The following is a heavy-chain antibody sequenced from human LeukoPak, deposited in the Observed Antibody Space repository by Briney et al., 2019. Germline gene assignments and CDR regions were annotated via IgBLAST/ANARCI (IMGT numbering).Heavy chain of an antibody. J-gene: IGHJ4*02. D-gene: IGHD3-10*01. Sequence: SETLSLTCTVSGGSISSSSYYWGWIRQPPGKGLEWIGSIYYSGSTYYNPSLKSRVTISVDTSKNQFSLKLSSVTAADTAVYYCARRSYYYGSGSPFPYWGQGTLVTVSS. CDR2: IYYSGST. CDR1: GGSISSSSYY. V-gene: IGHV4-39*01. CDR3: ARRSYYYGSGSPFPY.